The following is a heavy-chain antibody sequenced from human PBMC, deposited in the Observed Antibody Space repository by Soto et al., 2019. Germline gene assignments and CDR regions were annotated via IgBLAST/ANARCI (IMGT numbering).Heavy chain of an antibody. CDR3: AVSGYDSYYGMDV. J-gene: IGHJ6*02. CDR2: IYPGDSDT. CDR1: GYSFTSYW. D-gene: IGHD5-12*01. Sequence: GESLKISCNGSGYSFTSYWIGWVRQMPGKGLEWMGIIYPGDSDTRYSPSFQGQVTISADKSISTAYLQWSSLKASDTAMYYCAVSGYDSYYGMDVWGQGTTVTVSS. V-gene: IGHV5-51*01.